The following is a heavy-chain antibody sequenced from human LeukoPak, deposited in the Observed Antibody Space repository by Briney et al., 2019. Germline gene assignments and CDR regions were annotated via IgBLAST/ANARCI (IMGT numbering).Heavy chain of an antibody. J-gene: IGHJ4*02. D-gene: IGHD6-19*01. CDR1: GFTFSSYE. CDR3: ARDSSGWYGVSQCFDY. Sequence: GGSLRLSCAASGFTFSSYEMNWVPQAPGKGLEWVSYISSSGSTIYYADSVKGRFTISRDNAKNSLYLQMNSLRAEDTAVYYCARDSSGWYGVSQCFDYWGQGTLVTVSS. V-gene: IGHV3-48*03. CDR2: ISSSGSTI.